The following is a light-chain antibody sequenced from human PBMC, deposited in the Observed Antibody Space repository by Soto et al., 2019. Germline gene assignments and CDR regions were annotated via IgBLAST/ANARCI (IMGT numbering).Light chain of an antibody. V-gene: IGKV1-39*01. CDR2: AAS. J-gene: IGKJ1*01. CDR3: QQSYSNLWT. Sequence: DIHMTQSPSSLSASVGYRVTITCGASQSISSYLNWYQQKPGKAPKLLIYAASSLQSGVPSRFSGSGSGTDFTLTISSLQPEDFETYYCQQSYSNLWTFGQGTKVDIK. CDR1: QSISSY.